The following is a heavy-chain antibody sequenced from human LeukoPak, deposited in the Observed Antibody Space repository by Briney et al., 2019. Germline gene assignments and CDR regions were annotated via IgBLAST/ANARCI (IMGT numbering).Heavy chain of an antibody. V-gene: IGHV3-7*01. CDR3: ERDGGLNTNFDC. Sequence: QPGGCLRLSFSASGFTFINSWVGSVRQAPGKGLGWVWNTKPNGSGEYYADSVRGRFTTSRDNANNVLYLQMNRLRAEDTAVYYCERDGGLNTNFDCWGQGTLVTVSS. D-gene: IGHD2-15*01. CDR1: GFTFINSW. CDR2: TKPNGSGE. J-gene: IGHJ4*02.